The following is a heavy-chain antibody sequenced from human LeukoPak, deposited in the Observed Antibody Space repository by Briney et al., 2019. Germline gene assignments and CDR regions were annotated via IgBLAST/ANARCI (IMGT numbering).Heavy chain of an antibody. V-gene: IGHV4-39*01. J-gene: IGHJ4*02. CDR3: ARLALVGASRVIDY. CDR2: IYSSGST. CDR1: GGSISSGTYY. Sequence: PSETLSLTCTVSGGSISSGTYYWGWVRQPPGKGLEWIGSIYSSGSTYYNPSLKSRVTISVDTSKNQFSLNLSSVTAADTAVYYCARLALVGASRVIDYWGQGTLVTVSS. D-gene: IGHD1-26*01.